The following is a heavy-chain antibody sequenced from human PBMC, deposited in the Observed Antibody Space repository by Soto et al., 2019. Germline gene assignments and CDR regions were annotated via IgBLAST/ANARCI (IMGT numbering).Heavy chain of an antibody. Sequence: QVQRVESGGGLVKPGGSLRLSCAASGFTCSDYAMSWIRQAPWKGLAWVSYISSSISYTNYADPVKARFTISRDNAKNSLYLQMNSLRAEDTAVYYCAREGVGLEDYDSSCYTHYWGQGTLVTVSS. V-gene: IGHV3-11*06. CDR3: AREGVGLEDYDSSCYTHY. J-gene: IGHJ4*02. D-gene: IGHD3-22*01. CDR1: GFTCSDYA. CDR2: ISSSISYT.